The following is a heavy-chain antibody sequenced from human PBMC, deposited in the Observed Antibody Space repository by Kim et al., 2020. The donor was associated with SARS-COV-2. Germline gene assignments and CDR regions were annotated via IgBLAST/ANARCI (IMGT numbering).Heavy chain of an antibody. D-gene: IGHD3-16*02. CDR3: ARSSGFILHGWFDP. V-gene: IGHV7-4-1*02. Sequence: AKGLPGRFVFSLDTSVSTAYLQISSLKAEDTAVYYCARSSGFILHGWFDPWGQGTLVTVSS. J-gene: IGHJ5*02.